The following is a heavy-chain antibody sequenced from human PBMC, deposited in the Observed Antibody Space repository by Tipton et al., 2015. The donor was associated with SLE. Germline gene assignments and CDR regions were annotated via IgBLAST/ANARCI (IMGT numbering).Heavy chain of an antibody. J-gene: IGHJ4*02. Sequence: LRLSCTVSGGSISSYSWSWIRQPPGKGLEWIGYMHYSGSTNYNPSLKSRVTISVDKSRNQFSLKLSSVTAADMAVYYCASGDSGTYWRPFDYWGQGTLVTVSS. D-gene: IGHD1-26*01. CDR2: MHYSGST. V-gene: IGHV4-59*01. CDR1: GGSISSYS. CDR3: ASGDSGTYWRPFDY.